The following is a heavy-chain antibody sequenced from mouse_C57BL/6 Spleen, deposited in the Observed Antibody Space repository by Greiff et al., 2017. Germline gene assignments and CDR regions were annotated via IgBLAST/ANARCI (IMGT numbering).Heavy chain of an antibody. D-gene: IGHD2-3*01. CDR1: GYTFTDYN. V-gene: IGHV1-18*01. Sequence: EVHLVESGPELVKPGASVKIPCKASGYTFTDYNMDWVKQSHGKSLEWIGDINPNNGGTIYNQKFKGKATLTVDKSSSTAYMELRSLTSEDTAVYYCARRWSDWGQGTSVTVSS. CDR3: ARRWSD. J-gene: IGHJ4*01. CDR2: INPNNGGT.